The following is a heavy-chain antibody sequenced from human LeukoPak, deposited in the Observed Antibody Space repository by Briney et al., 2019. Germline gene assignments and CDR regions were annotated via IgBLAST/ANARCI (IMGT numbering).Heavy chain of an antibody. CDR2: IYSGGST. Sequence: GSLRLSCAASGFTVSSNYMSWVRQAPGKGLEWVSVIYSGGSTYYADSVKGRFTISRDNSKNTLYLQMNSLRAEDTAVYYCASLRFLEWSPDGMDVRGQGTTVTVSS. J-gene: IGHJ6*02. V-gene: IGHV3-66*02. D-gene: IGHD3-3*01. CDR3: ASLRFLEWSPDGMDV. CDR1: GFTVSSNY.